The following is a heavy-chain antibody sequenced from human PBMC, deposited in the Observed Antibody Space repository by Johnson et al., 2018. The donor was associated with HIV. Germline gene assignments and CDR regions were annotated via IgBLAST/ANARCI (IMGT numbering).Heavy chain of an antibody. CDR3: AKDQYRKLTTVAGI. V-gene: IGHV3-30*04. J-gene: IGHJ3*02. CDR1: GFTFSSYA. Sequence: QVQLVESGGGVVQPGRSLRLSCAASGFTFSSYAMHWVRQAPGKGLEWVAVIAYDGSTKYYADSVKGRFTISRDNSKNTLYLQMNSLRAEDTAVYYCAKDQYRKLTTVAGIWGQGTMVTVSS. D-gene: IGHD4-17*01. CDR2: IAYDGSTK.